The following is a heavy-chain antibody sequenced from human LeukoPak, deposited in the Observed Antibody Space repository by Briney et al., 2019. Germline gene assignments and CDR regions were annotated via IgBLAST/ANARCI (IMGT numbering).Heavy chain of an antibody. V-gene: IGHV1-18*04. CDR1: GYTLTSYG. CDR2: ISAYNGNT. Sequence: ASVKVSCKASGYTLTSYGISWVRQAPGQGLEWMGWISAYNGNTNYAQKLQGRVTMTTDTSTSTAYMELRSLRSDDTAVYYCARGAKYYDILTGYRGNLALDYWGQGTLVTVSS. J-gene: IGHJ4*02. CDR3: ARGAKYYDILTGYRGNLALDY. D-gene: IGHD3-9*01.